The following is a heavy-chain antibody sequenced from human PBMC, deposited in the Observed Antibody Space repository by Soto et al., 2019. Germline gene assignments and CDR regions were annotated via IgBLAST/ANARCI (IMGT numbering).Heavy chain of an antibody. D-gene: IGHD4-17*01. CDR3: ARLEHDYGDYDY. CDR2: IYYSGST. Sequence: QVQLQESGPGLVKPSETLSLTCTVSGGSISSYYWSWIRQPPGKGLEWIGYIYYSGSTNYNPSLKSRVTISVDTSKNQFSLKLSSVTAADTAVYYCARLEHDYGDYDYWGQGTLVTVSS. CDR1: GGSISSYY. V-gene: IGHV4-59*01. J-gene: IGHJ4*02.